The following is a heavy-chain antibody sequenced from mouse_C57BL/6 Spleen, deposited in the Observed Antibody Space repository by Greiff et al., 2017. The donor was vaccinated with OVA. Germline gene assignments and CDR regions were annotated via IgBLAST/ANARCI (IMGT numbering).Heavy chain of an antibody. CDR1: GFTFSNYW. J-gene: IGHJ2*01. CDR2: IRLKSDNYAT. V-gene: IGHV6-3*01. CDR3: TGEGRGYFDY. Sequence: EVQLVESGGGLVQPGGSMKLSCVASGFTFSNYWMNWVRQSPEKGLEWVAQIRLKSDNYATNYADSVKGRFTISRDDSQSSVYLQMNNLRAEDTGIYYCTGEGRGYFDYWGQGTTLTVSS.